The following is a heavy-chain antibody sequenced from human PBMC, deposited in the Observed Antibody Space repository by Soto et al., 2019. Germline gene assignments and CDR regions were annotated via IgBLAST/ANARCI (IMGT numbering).Heavy chain of an antibody. V-gene: IGHV1-69*02. CDR2: IIPILGIA. Sequence: SVKVSCKSSGGTFSSYTISWVRQAPGQGLEWMGRIIPILGIANYAQKFQGRVTITADKSTSTAYMELSSLRSEDTAVYYCARPFTRYAFDIWGQGTMVTVS. CDR1: GGTFSSYT. CDR3: ARPFTRYAFDI. J-gene: IGHJ3*02.